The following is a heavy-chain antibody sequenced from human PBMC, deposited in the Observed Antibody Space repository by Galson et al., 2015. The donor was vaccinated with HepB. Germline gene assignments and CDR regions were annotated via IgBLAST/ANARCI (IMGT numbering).Heavy chain of an antibody. CDR2: ISYDGSNK. CDR1: GFTFSSYG. CDR3: AKAELDGRFDP. J-gene: IGHJ5*02. V-gene: IGHV3-30*18. D-gene: IGHD5-24*01. Sequence: SLRLSCAASGFTFSSYGMHWVRQAPGKGLEWVAVISYDGSNKYYADSVKGRFTISRDNSKNTLYLQMNSLRAEDTAVYYCAKAELDGRFDPWGQGTLVTVSS.